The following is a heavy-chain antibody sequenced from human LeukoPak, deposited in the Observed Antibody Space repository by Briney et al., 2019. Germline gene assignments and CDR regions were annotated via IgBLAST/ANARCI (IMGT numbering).Heavy chain of an antibody. CDR1: GGSISSSSYY. V-gene: IGHV4-39*07. CDR3: ARSLKNYYYYYMDV. Sequence: PSETLSLTCTVSGGSISSSSYYWGWIRQPPGKGLEWIGSIYYSGSTYYNPSLKSRVTISVDTSKNQFSLKLSSVTAADTAVYDCARSLKNYYYYYMDVWGKGTTVTVSS. J-gene: IGHJ6*03. CDR2: IYYSGST.